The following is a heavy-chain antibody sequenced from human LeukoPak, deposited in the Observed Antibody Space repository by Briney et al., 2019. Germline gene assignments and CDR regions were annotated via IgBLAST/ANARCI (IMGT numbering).Heavy chain of an antibody. Sequence: GRSLRLSYAASGFTFSSYEMNWVRQAPGKGLEWVSYISSSGSTIYYADSVKGRFTISRDNTKNSLYLQMNSLRAEDTAVYYCARDLGEMAPSPSGVDYWGQGTLVTVSS. CDR1: GFTFSSYE. D-gene: IGHD5-24*01. V-gene: IGHV3-48*03. CDR3: ARDLGEMAPSPSGVDY. J-gene: IGHJ4*02. CDR2: ISSSGSTI.